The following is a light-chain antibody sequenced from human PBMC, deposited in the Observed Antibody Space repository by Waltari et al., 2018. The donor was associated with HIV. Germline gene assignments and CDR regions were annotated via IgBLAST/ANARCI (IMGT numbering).Light chain of an antibody. V-gene: IGKV1-12*01. CDR1: QRIGRW. CDR2: AAS. Sequence: DIQMTQSPSSVSASVGDRVTITCRASQRIGRWLVWYQQTPGKAPKLLIYAASTLRAGVPSRFSGSGSGTSFTLTISSLQPEDFATYYCQQASSLPLTFGEGTKVEIK. CDR3: QQASSLPLT. J-gene: IGKJ4*01.